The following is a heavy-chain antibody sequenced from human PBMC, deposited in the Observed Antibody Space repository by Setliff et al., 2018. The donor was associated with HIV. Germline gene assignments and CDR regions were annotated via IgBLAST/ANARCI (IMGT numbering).Heavy chain of an antibody. Sequence: SETLSLTCTVSGGSISTYYWSWIRQPAGKGLEWIGRVSTSGSTKYNPSLKSRVTISVDTSKKQLSLKLSSVTAADTAVYYCAKLDYYDYSGSWARKSAIDFWGRGTMVTVSS. CDR3: AKLDYYDYSGSWARKSAIDF. V-gene: IGHV4-4*07. CDR1: GGSISTYY. D-gene: IGHD3-22*01. J-gene: IGHJ3*01. CDR2: VSTSGST.